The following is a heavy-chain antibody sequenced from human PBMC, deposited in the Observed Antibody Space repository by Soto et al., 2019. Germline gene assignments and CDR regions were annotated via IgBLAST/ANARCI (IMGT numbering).Heavy chain of an antibody. CDR3: ARDGGPRGDYYYAMDV. V-gene: IGHV4-31*03. CDR1: GGSISRSSAYY. D-gene: IGHD3-10*01. CDR2: IYSGGTT. Sequence: QVQLQESGPGLVKPSQTLSLTCTVSGGSISRSSAYYWSWIRQHPEKGLEWIGYIYSGGTTNYNPSLRIRVTISLDTANNQFSLNLSSVTAADTALYYCARDGGPRGDYYYAMDVWGQGTTVTVSS. J-gene: IGHJ6*02.